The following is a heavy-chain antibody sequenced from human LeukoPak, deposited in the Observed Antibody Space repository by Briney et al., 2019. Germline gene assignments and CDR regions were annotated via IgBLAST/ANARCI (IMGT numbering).Heavy chain of an antibody. CDR2: ISPSGGIT. CDR3: AKGGYYGSGSYYNDY. J-gene: IGHJ4*02. Sequence: GGSLRLSCAASGFTFSSHGMNWVRQAPGKGLEWVSGISPSGGITYYTDSVRGRFTISRDNSKNTLYLQMNSLRAEDTAVYYCAKGGYYGSGSYYNDYWGQGTLVTVSS. CDR1: GFTFSSHG. D-gene: IGHD3-10*01. V-gene: IGHV3-23*01.